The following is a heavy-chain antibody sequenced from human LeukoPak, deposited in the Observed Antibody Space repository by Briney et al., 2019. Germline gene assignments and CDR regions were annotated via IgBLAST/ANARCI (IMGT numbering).Heavy chain of an antibody. Sequence: PGGSLRLSCAASGFNFSSNAMSWVRQAPGKGLEWVSALSGSGGRTYYADSVKGRFTISRDNSKNTLYLQMNSLRAEDTAVYYCAKVRDPLVPAAPGNYFDYWGQGTLVTVSS. V-gene: IGHV3-23*01. CDR1: GFNFSSNA. CDR2: LSGSGGRT. J-gene: IGHJ4*02. CDR3: AKVRDPLVPAAPGNYFDY. D-gene: IGHD2-2*01.